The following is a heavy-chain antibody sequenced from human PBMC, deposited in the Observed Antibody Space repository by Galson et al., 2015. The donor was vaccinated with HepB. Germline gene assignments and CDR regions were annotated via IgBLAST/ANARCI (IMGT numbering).Heavy chain of an antibody. J-gene: IGHJ3*02. D-gene: IGHD3-22*01. Sequence: SVKVSCKASGGTFSSYTISWVRQAPGQGLEWMGRIIPILGIANYAQKFQGRVTITADKSTSTAYMELSSLRSEDTAVYYCARGITMIVVPYPAFDIWGQGTMVTVSS. CDR3: ARGITMIVVPYPAFDI. CDR1: GGTFSSYT. CDR2: IIPILGIA. V-gene: IGHV1-69*02.